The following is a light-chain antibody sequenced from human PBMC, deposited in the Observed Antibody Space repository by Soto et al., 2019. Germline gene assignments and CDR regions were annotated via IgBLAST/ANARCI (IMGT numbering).Light chain of an antibody. CDR1: QSVSSSY. V-gene: IGKV3-20*01. J-gene: IGKJ2*01. Sequence: EIVLTQSPGTLSLSPGERATLSCRASQSVSSSYSTWYQQKPGQAPRLLIYGASSRATGIPDWFSGSGSGRDFTFSIRKLEHENFAVYYCQPYGSSPYTFCQGTNLEIK. CDR2: GAS. CDR3: QPYGSSPYT.